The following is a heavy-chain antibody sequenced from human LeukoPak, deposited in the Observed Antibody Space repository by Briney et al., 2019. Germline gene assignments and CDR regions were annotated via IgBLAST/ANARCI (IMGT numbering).Heavy chain of an antibody. V-gene: IGHV3-7*03. CDR2: MKKGGSEE. Sequence: PGGSLRLSCAASGFTFSDYWMSWVRQAPGKGLEWVANMKKGGSEEYNVVFAKGRFTISRDNAKNSLYLQMNSLRAEDTAVYYCARDVTYHGGDWFDPWGQGTLVTVSS. D-gene: IGHD4-23*01. CDR1: GFTFSDYW. J-gene: IGHJ5*02. CDR3: ARDVTYHGGDWFDP.